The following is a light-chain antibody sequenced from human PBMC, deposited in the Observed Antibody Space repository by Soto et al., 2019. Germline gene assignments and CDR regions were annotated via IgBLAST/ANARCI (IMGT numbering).Light chain of an antibody. CDR3: QQRSNGLT. J-gene: IGKJ4*01. Sequence: EIVLTQSPGTLSLSPGERATLSCRTSQSLNSRYLAWYQQKPGQAPRLLIYDASNRATDIPARFSGSGSGTDFTLTISSLEPEDFAVYYCQQRSNGLTFGGGTKVEIK. CDR1: QSLNSRY. V-gene: IGKV3D-20*02. CDR2: DAS.